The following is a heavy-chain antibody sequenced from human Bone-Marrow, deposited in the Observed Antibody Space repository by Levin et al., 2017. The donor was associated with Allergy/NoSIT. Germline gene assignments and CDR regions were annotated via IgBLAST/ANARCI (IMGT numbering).Heavy chain of an antibody. J-gene: IGHJ4*02. V-gene: IGHV4-39*01. Sequence: SQTLSLTCTVSGGSISGSSYYWGWIRQPPGKGLEWIGSIYYSGSTYYNASLKSRVTISVDTSRNQFSLKLSSVTAADTAIHYCARHSRVFFDTWGQGTLVTVSS. CDR2: IYYSGST. CDR1: GGSISGSSYY. D-gene: IGHD6-13*01. CDR3: ARHSRVFFDT.